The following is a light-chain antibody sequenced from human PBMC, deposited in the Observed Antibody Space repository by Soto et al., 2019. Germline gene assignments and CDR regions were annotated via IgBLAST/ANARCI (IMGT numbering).Light chain of an antibody. V-gene: IGKV1-5*01. CDR3: QQYNSYSPT. Sequence: DIQMTQSPSTLSASVGDRVTITCRASQSISMWLAWYQQKPGKAPKFLIYDASTLESGVPSRFSGSGSGTEFTLTISSLQPDDFATYYCQQYNSYSPTFGQGTKVDIK. CDR1: QSISMW. J-gene: IGKJ1*01. CDR2: DAS.